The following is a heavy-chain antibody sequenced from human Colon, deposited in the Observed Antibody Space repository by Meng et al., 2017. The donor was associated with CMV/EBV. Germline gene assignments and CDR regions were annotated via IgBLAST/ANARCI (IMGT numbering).Heavy chain of an antibody. Sequence: GGSLRLSCAVSGFTLDDFAMHWVRQIPGKGLEWVSLISWDGGTSYYADSVKGRFTISRDNAKNSLYLQMDSLRTEDSALYYCAKNFYGSGSRGYGMDVWGQGTTVTVSS. CDR2: ISWDGGTS. J-gene: IGHJ6*02. V-gene: IGHV3-43D*03. CDR1: GFTLDDFA. CDR3: AKNFYGSGSRGYGMDV. D-gene: IGHD3-10*01.